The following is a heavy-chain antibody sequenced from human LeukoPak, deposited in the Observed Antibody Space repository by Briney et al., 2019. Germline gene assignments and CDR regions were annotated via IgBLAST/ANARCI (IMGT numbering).Heavy chain of an antibody. CDR2: IYYSGST. Sequence: SETLSLTCTVSGGSISSYYWSWIRQPPGKGLEWIGYIYYSGSTNYNTSLKSRLTISVDTANNQFSLKLSSVTAADTAVYYCARVRRYTSKPDVFDIWGQGTMVTVSS. V-gene: IGHV4-59*01. CDR3: ARVRRYTSKPDVFDI. CDR1: GGSISSYY. J-gene: IGHJ3*02. D-gene: IGHD6-19*01.